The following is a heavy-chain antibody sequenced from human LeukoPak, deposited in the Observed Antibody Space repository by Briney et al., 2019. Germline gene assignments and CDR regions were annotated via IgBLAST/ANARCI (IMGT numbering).Heavy chain of an antibody. D-gene: IGHD5-18*01. Sequence: SGTLSLTCGVSGGSISSNNWWSWVRQPPGQGLEWIGEIYHSGSANYNPSLKSRVTISVDKSKNQLSLKLISVTAADTAVYYCARDVGTALVTGDYWGQGTLVTVSS. CDR1: GGSISSNNW. CDR3: ARDVGTALVTGDY. V-gene: IGHV4-4*02. CDR2: IYHSGSA. J-gene: IGHJ4*02.